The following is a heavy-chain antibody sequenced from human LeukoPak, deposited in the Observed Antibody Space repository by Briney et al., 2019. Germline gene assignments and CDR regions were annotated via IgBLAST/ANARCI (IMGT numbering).Heavy chain of an antibody. CDR3: ARLVLDVAFDI. D-gene: IGHD5-24*01. CDR2: INHSGST. V-gene: IGHV4-34*01. J-gene: IGHJ3*02. Sequence: LRLSCAASGFTFSDCYMSWIRQPPGKGLEWIGEINHSGSTNYNPSLKSRVTISVDTSKNQFSLKLSSVTAADTAVYYCARLVLDVAFDIWGQGTMVTVSS. CDR1: GFTFSDCY.